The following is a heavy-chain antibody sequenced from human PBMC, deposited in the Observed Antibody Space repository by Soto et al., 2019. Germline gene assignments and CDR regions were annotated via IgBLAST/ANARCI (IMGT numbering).Heavy chain of an antibody. CDR2: IKSKTDGGTT. CDR1: GFTFSNAW. D-gene: IGHD2-2*01. V-gene: IGHV3-15*07. J-gene: IGHJ6*02. CDR3: TSSSPPLSSWFVVVSYGMDV. Sequence: PGGSLRLSCAASGFTFSNAWMNWVRQAPGKGLEWVGRIKSKTDGGTTDYAAPVKGRFTISRDDSKNTLYLQMNSLKTEDTAVYYCTSSSPPLSSWFVVVSYGMDVWGQGTTVTVSS.